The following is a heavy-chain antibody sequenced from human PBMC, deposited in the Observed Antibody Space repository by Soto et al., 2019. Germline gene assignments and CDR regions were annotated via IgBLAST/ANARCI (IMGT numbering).Heavy chain of an antibody. CDR3: ARDNILGILYGGMDV. J-gene: IGHJ6*02. Sequence: SETMSLTCTVSGGSISSGDYYWSWIRQPPGKGLEWIGYIYYSGSTYYNPSLKSRVTISVDTSKNQFSLKLSSVTAADTAVYYCARDNILGILYGGMDVWGQGTTVT. D-gene: IGHD3-3*01. CDR2: IYYSGST. V-gene: IGHV4-30-4*08. CDR1: GGSISSGDYY.